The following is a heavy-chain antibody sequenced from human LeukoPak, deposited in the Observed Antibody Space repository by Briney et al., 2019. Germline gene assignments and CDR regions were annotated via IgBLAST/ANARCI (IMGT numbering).Heavy chain of an antibody. CDR3: AKGATVTTLGLNYWYFDL. Sequence: GGSLRLSCAASGFTFSSYAMSWVRQAPGKGLEWVSAISGSGGSTYYADSVKGRFTISRDNSKNTLYLQMNSLRAEDTAVYYCAKGATVTTLGLNYWYFDLWGRGTLVTVSS. J-gene: IGHJ2*01. CDR1: GFTFSSYA. D-gene: IGHD4-17*01. CDR2: ISGSGGST. V-gene: IGHV3-23*01.